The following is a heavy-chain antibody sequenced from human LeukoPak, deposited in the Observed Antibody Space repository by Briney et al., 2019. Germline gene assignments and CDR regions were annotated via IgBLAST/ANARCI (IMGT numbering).Heavy chain of an antibody. CDR1: GCTFSSYA. Sequence: GRSLRLSCAASGCTFSSYAMCWVHQAPGKGLEWVSAISGSGGSTYYADSVKGRFTISRDNSKNTLYLQMNSLRAEDTAVYYCAKAGYSGYDYFDYWGQGTLVTVSS. V-gene: IGHV3-23*01. CDR2: ISGSGGST. J-gene: IGHJ4*02. D-gene: IGHD5-12*01. CDR3: AKAGYSGYDYFDY.